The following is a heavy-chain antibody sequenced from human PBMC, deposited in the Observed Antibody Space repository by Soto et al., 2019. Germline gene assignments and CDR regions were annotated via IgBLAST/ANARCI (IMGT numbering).Heavy chain of an antibody. D-gene: IGHD4-17*01. V-gene: IGHV3-48*02. CDR2: ISSSSSTI. CDR1: GFTFSSYS. J-gene: IGHJ6*02. CDR3: ARDGGDYGDYESYYYGMDV. Sequence: EVQLVESGGGLVQPGGSLRLSCAASGFTFSSYSMNWVRQAPGKGLEWVSYISSSSSTIYYAESVKGRFTISRDNAKNSLYLQMNSLRDEDTAVYYCARDGGDYGDYESYYYGMDVWGQGTTVTVSS.